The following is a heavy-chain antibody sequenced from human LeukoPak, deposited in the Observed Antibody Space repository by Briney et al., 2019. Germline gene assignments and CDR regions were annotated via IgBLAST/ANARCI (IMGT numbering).Heavy chain of an antibody. J-gene: IGHJ4*02. Sequence: SETLSLTCTVSGGSISSGSYYWGWIRQPPGRGLEWIGSMYYSGSTYYNPSLKSRVAISVDTSKNQFSLKLSSLTAADTAVYYCARVWGSSWYFDYWGQGTLVSVPS. CDR3: ARVWGSSWYFDY. D-gene: IGHD6-13*01. CDR2: MYYSGST. V-gene: IGHV4-39*01. CDR1: GGSISSGSYY.